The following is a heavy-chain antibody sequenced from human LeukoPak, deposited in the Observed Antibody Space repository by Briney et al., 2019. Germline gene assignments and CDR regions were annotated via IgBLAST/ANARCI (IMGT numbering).Heavy chain of an antibody. J-gene: IGHJ4*02. CDR1: GFTFSSYA. D-gene: IGHD3-10*01. V-gene: IGHV3-30-3*01. CDR3: ASRIASGY. Sequence: GGSLRLSCAASGFTFSSYAMRWVRQAPGKGLEWVAVISYDGSNKYYADSVKGRFTISRDNSKNTLYLQMNSLRAEDTAVYYCASRIASGYWGQGTLVTVSS. CDR2: ISYDGSNK.